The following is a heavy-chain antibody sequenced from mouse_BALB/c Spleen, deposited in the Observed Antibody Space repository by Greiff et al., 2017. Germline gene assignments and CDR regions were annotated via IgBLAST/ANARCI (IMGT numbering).Heavy chain of an antibody. CDR1: GFTFSSYT. CDR3: ARRGLSSVVYWYMDD. Sequence: EVQLVESGGGLVQPGGSLKLSCAASGFTFSSYTMSWVRQTPEKRLEWVAYISNGGGSTYYPDTVKGRFTISRDNAKNTLYLQVSSLTSEDTAIDYCARRGLSSVVYWYMDDWGAGTTVTVSS. V-gene: IGHV5-12-2*01. J-gene: IGHJ1*01. D-gene: IGHD6-1*01. CDR2: ISNGGGST.